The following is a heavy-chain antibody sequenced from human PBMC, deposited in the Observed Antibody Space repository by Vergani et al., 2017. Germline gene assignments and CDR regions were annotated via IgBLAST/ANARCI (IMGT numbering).Heavy chain of an antibody. J-gene: IGHJ4*02. CDR1: GFSLTTHGMR. CDR3: ARNLSDSRGYYLDY. Sequence: QVTLKESGPALVKPTQTLTLTCTFSGFSLTTHGMRVSWIRQPPGKALEWLARIDWDDDTYYRTSLRTRLTISKDTFKNQVALTMTNMDPVDTATYYCARNLSDSRGYYLDYWGQGTLVTVSS. D-gene: IGHD3-22*01. CDR2: IDWDDDT. V-gene: IGHV2-70*04.